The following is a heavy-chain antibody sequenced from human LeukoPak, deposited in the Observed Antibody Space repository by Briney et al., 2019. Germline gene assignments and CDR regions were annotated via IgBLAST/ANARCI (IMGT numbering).Heavy chain of an antibody. CDR1: GFTFSSYA. D-gene: IGHD6-13*01. CDR3: AKDRVIAAAGTEYFQH. CDR2: ISGSGGST. V-gene: IGHV3-23*01. J-gene: IGHJ1*01. Sequence: GGSLRLSCAASGFTFSSYAMSWVRQAPGKGLEWVSAISGSGGSTYYADSVKGRFTISRDNSKNTLYLQMNSLRAEDTAVYYCAKDRVIAAAGTEYFQHWDQGTLVTVSS.